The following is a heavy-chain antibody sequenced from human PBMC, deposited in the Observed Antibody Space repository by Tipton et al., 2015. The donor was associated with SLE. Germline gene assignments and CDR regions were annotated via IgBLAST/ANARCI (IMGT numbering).Heavy chain of an antibody. Sequence: SLRLSCAASGFTFTAYTMNWIRQAPGKGLEWVSSISSSRTSIYYSDSVKGRFTVSRDNTENSLYLQMNSLRVEDTAVYYCVREARLEPAAIGGIYSYMDVWGKGTTVTVSS. J-gene: IGHJ6*03. CDR1: GFTFTAYT. V-gene: IGHV3-21*03. CDR3: VREARLEPAAIGGIYSYMDV. D-gene: IGHD2-2*01. CDR2: ISSSRTSI.